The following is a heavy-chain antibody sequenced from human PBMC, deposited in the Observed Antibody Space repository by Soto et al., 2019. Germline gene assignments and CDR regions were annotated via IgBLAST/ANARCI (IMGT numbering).Heavy chain of an antibody. D-gene: IGHD3-3*01. CDR1: GYSVTSYW. Sequence: LGESLKISCKGSGYSVTSYWSGWVRQMPGKGLEWMGIIYPGDSNTRYSPSLQGQVTISVDKSISTAYLQWSSLKATDTAMYYCARHAYDFWSGHPNPRYYYGMDVWGQGTTVTVSS. J-gene: IGHJ6*02. CDR2: IYPGDSNT. CDR3: ARHAYDFWSGHPNPRYYYGMDV. V-gene: IGHV5-51*01.